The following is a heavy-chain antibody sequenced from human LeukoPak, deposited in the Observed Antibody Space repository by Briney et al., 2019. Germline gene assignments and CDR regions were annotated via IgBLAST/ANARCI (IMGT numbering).Heavy chain of an antibody. J-gene: IGHJ5*02. V-gene: IGHV4-34*01. CDR2: INHSGST. CDR3: ARVSFGALDSSGWYVGANWLDP. Sequence: SETLSLTCAVYGGSFSGYYWSWIRQPPGKGLEWIGEINHSGSTNYNPSLKSRVTISVDTSKNQFSLKLSSVTAADTAVYYCARVSFGALDSSGWYVGANWLDPWGQGTLVTVSS. CDR1: GGSFSGYY. D-gene: IGHD6-19*01.